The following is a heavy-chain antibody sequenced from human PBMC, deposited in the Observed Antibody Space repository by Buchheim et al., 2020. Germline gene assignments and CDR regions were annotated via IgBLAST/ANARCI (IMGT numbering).Heavy chain of an antibody. Sequence: QVQLQESGPGLVKPSETLSLTCTVSGGSISSYYWSWIRQPPGKGLEWIGYIYYSGSTYYNPSLKSRVTISVDTSKNQFSLKLSSVTAADTAVYYCARGGAGVAGSPWGQGTL. J-gene: IGHJ5*02. V-gene: IGHV4-59*06. CDR2: IYYSGST. CDR3: ARGGAGVAGSP. D-gene: IGHD6-19*01. CDR1: GGSISSYY.